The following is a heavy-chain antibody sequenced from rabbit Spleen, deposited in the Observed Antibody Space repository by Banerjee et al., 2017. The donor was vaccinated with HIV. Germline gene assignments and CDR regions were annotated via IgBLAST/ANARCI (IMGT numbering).Heavy chain of an antibody. V-gene: IGHV1S40*01. D-gene: IGHD2-1*01. Sequence: QELVESAGGLVNPGGSLTLACTASGFSFSGTYYMCWVRQAPGKGLEWITCIDTGFGGTTYYASWAKGRFTISKTSSTTVTLQMTSLTAADTATYFCATYVDYDGDFNLWGPGTLVTVS. CDR3: ATYVDYDGDFNL. J-gene: IGHJ4*01. CDR1: GFSFSGTYY. CDR2: IDTGFGGTT.